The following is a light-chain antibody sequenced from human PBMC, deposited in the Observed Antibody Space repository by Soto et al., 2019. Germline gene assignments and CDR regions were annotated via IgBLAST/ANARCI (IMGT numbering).Light chain of an antibody. V-gene: IGKV3-11*01. CDR2: DAS. Sequence: EIVLTQSPGTLSLSPGERATLSCRASSSVSASLAWYQQKPGQAPRLLIYDASNRAAGIPARFTGSGSGTDFTLTISSLEPEEFAVYYCQQRRSWPWTFGQGTKVEIK. CDR3: QQRRSWPWT. J-gene: IGKJ1*01. CDR1: SSVSAS.